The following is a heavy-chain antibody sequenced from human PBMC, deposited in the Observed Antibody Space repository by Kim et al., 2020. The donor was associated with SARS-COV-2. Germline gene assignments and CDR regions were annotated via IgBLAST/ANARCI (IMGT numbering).Heavy chain of an antibody. CDR2: ISYDGSNK. D-gene: IGHD3-16*01. J-gene: IGHJ4*02. CDR1: GFTFSSYG. V-gene: IGHV3-30*18. CDR3: AKGAYYDYVWGPGLRFDY. Sequence: GGSLRLSCAASGFTFSSYGMHWVRQAPGKGLEWVAVISYDGSNKYYADSVKGRFTISRDNSKNTLYLQMNSLRAEDTAVYYCAKGAYYDYVWGPGLRFDYWGQGTLVTVSS.